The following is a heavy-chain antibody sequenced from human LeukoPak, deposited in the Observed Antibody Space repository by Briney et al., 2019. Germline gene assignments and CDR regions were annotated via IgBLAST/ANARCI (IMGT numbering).Heavy chain of an antibody. CDR1: GFTFDDYG. D-gene: IGHD3-16*02. CDR2: INWNGGTT. Sequence: GGSLRLSCEASGFTFDDYGMTWVRKVPGKGLEWMSSINWNGGTTSYADSVKGRFTISRDNDKNSLYLQMNSLRAEDTALYYCARGGYRQLAYFDYWGQGALVTVSS. CDR3: ARGGYRQLAYFDY. J-gene: IGHJ4*02. V-gene: IGHV3-20*04.